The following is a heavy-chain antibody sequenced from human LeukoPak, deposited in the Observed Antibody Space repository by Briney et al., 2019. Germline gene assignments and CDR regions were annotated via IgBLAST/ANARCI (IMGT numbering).Heavy chain of an antibody. D-gene: IGHD3-22*01. CDR2: INPNSGGT. J-gene: IGHJ4*02. Sequence: GASVKVSCKASGYTFTGYYMHRVRQAPGQGLEWMGWINPNSGGTNYAQKFQGRVTMTRDTSISTAYMELSRLRSDDTAVYYCARGGLNYYDSSGYYDYWGQGTLVTVSS. CDR1: GYTFTGYY. CDR3: ARGGLNYYDSSGYYDY. V-gene: IGHV1-2*02.